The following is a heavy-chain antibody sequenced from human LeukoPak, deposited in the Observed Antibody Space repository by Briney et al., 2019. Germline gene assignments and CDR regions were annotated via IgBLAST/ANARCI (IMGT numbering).Heavy chain of an antibody. D-gene: IGHD2-15*01. V-gene: IGHV1-8*01. Sequence: ASVKVSFMSSGYTFTSYDNNLVRLPTGQGLEWMGWMNPNSGNTGYAQRLQGRVTMTRNSSISTAYMELSCVVSKDTAVYYCARAVKYCSGGSCYFYFDYWGQGTLVTVSS. CDR2: MNPNSGNT. CDR1: GYTFTSYD. CDR3: ARAVKYCSGGSCYFYFDY. J-gene: IGHJ4*02.